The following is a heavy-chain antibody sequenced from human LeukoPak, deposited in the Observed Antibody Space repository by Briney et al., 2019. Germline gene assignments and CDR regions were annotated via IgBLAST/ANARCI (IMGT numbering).Heavy chain of an antibody. Sequence: SETLSLTCTVSGGSISSSGYYWGWIRQPPGKGLEWIASIYYSGSTYYNPSLKSRVTISVDTSKNQLSLKLSSLTAADTAVYYCARERIDFWSGYRRNDAFDIWGQGTMVTVSS. CDR3: ARERIDFWSGYRRNDAFDI. J-gene: IGHJ3*02. CDR1: GGSISSSGYY. CDR2: IYYSGST. D-gene: IGHD3-3*01. V-gene: IGHV4-39*01.